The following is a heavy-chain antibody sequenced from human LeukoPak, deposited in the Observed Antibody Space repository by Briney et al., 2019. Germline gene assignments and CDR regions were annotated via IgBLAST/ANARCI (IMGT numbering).Heavy chain of an antibody. CDR3: ASSGGSLVDAFDI. CDR2: IIPIFGTA. CDR1: GGTFSSYV. V-gene: IGHV1-69*13. D-gene: IGHD3-10*01. J-gene: IGHJ3*02. Sequence: GASVTVSCTASGGTFSSYVISWVRQAPGQGLEWMGGIIPIFGTANYAQKFQGRVTITADESTSTAYMELSSLRSEDTAVYYCASSGGSLVDAFDIWGQGTMVTVSS.